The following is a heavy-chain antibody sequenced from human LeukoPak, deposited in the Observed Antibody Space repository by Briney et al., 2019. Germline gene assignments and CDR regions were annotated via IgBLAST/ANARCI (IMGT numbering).Heavy chain of an antibody. V-gene: IGHV3-23*01. Sequence: GGSLRLSCAGSGFIFSNYAMSWVRQAPGKGLEWLSAISGSGGTTYCGDSVKGRFTISRDNSKNTLYLQMNTLRAEDTAIYYCASSYGSSAYYPFDYWGQGTLVTVFS. CDR2: ISGSGGTT. D-gene: IGHD3-22*01. J-gene: IGHJ4*02. CDR3: ASSYGSSAYYPFDY. CDR1: GFIFSNYA.